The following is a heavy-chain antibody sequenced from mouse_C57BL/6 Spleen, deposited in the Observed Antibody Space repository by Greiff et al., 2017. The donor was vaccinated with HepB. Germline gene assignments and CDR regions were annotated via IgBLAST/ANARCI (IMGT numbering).Heavy chain of an antibody. CDR2: INPYNGGT. D-gene: IGHD1-1*01. CDR1: GYTFTDYY. Sequence: EVQLQQSGPVLVKPGASVKMSCKASGYTFTDYYMNWVKQSHGKSLEWIGVINPYNGGTSYNQKFKGKATLTVDKSSSTAYMERNSLTSEDSAVYYCAREESYYYYGRDAMDYWGQGTSVTVSS. V-gene: IGHV1-19*01. CDR3: AREESYYYYGRDAMDY. J-gene: IGHJ4*01.